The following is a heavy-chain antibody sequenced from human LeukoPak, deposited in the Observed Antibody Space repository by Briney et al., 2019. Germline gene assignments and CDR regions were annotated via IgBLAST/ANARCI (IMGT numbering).Heavy chain of an antibody. CDR2: ISSSGSTI. V-gene: IGHV3-48*03. D-gene: IGHD4-17*01. CDR3: ARPQGDYNSHAFDI. Sequence: GGSLRLSCAASGFTFSSYEMNWVRQAPGKGLEWVSYISSSGSTIYYADSVKGRFTTSRDNAKNSLYLQMNSLRAEDTAVYYCARPQGDYNSHAFDIWGHGTMVTVSS. J-gene: IGHJ3*02. CDR1: GFTFSSYE.